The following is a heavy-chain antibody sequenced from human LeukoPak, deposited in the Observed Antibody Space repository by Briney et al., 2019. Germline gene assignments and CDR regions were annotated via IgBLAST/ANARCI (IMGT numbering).Heavy chain of an antibody. CDR3: ASDSHKIVGATAPDY. Sequence: ASVTVSRKSTGYTLTNYSINWLRQPPAQGLEGMGLTSGYNRIKNYAKNLQGRVTMTTDTSTSTAYMELRSLRSDDTAVSYCASDSHKIVGATAPDYWGQGTLVTVSS. CDR2: TSGYNRIK. V-gene: IGHV1-18*01. CDR1: GYTLTNYS. J-gene: IGHJ4*02. D-gene: IGHD1-26*01.